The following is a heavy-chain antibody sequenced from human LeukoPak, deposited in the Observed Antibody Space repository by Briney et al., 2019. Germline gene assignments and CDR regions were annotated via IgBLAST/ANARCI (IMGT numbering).Heavy chain of an antibody. Sequence: SETLSLTCSVSGGSISGHYWSWIRQPAGKGLEWIGRIYTSGSTNYNPSLKSRVTMSVDTSKNQFSLKLSSVTAADTAVYYCARDYYDSSGYYSDYWGQGTLVTVSS. CDR3: ARDYYDSSGYYSDY. J-gene: IGHJ4*02. CDR1: GGSISGHY. D-gene: IGHD3-22*01. V-gene: IGHV4-4*07. CDR2: IYTSGST.